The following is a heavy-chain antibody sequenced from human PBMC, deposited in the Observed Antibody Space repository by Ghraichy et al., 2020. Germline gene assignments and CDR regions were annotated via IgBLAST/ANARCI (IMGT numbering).Heavy chain of an antibody. D-gene: IGHD5-18*01. J-gene: IGHJ5*02. Sequence: GGSLRLSCAASGFTFSSYAMSWVRQAPGKGLEWVSAISGSGGSTYYADSVKGRFTISRDNSKNTLYLQMNSLRAEDTAVYYCAKKRGYSYGYTWFDPWDHGHLVIGSS. CDR1: GFTFSSYA. CDR3: AKKRGYSYGYTWFDP. V-gene: IGHV3-23*01. CDR2: ISGSGGST.